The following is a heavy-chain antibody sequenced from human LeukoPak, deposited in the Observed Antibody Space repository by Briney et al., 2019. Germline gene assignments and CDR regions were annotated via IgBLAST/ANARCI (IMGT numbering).Heavy chain of an antibody. J-gene: IGHJ4*02. V-gene: IGHV3-7*03. D-gene: IGHD3-3*01. CDR2: IKQDGSEK. CDR3: AKALGDFWSGYYTSLSY. CDR1: GFTFSSYW. Sequence: GGSLRLSCAASGFTFSSYWMSWVRQAPGKGLEWVANIKQDGSEKYYVDSVKGRFTISRDNAKNSLYLRMNSLRAEDTAVYYCAKALGDFWSGYYTSLSYWGQGTLVTVSS.